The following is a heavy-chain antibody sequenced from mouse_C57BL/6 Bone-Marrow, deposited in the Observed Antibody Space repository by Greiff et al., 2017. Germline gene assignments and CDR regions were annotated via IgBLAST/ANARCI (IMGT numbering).Heavy chain of an antibody. D-gene: IGHD2-3*01. CDR3: ARLAYDGYYGFAY. CDR1: GYTFTDYY. Sequence: EVQLQQSGPELVKPGASVKISCKASGYTFTDYYMNWVKQSHGKSLEWIGDINPNNGGTSYNQKFKGKATLTVDKSSSTASMELRSLTSEDSAVYYCARLAYDGYYGFAYWGQGTLVTVSA. V-gene: IGHV1-26*01. J-gene: IGHJ3*01. CDR2: INPNNGGT.